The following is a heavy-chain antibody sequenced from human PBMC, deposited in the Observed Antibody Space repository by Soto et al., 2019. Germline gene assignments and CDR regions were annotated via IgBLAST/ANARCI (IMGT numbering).Heavy chain of an antibody. D-gene: IGHD5-12*01. CDR2: ISAYDGHT. Sequence: KESGASVKVSCKASGYTFTNYGVTWVRQAPGQGLEWMGWISAYDGHTLYAQNLQGRVTVTTDTSTSTVYMELRSLRSDDTAVYYCARDRGYQDYWGQGTLVTVSP. CDR1: GYTFTNYG. CDR3: ARDRGYQDY. V-gene: IGHV1-18*01. J-gene: IGHJ4*02.